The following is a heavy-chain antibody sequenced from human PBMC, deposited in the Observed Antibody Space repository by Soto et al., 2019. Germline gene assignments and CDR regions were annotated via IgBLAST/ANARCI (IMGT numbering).Heavy chain of an antibody. V-gene: IGHV1-69*13. CDR2: IIPIFGTA. D-gene: IGHD2-15*01. CDR1: GGTFSSYA. CDR3: AREMLTLGYCSGGSCPGAFDI. Sequence: ASVKVSCKASGGTFSSYAISWVRQAPGQGLEWMGGIIPIFGTANYAQKFQGRVTITADESTSTAYMELSSLRSEDTAVYYCAREMLTLGYCSGGSCPGAFDIWGQGTMVTV. J-gene: IGHJ3*02.